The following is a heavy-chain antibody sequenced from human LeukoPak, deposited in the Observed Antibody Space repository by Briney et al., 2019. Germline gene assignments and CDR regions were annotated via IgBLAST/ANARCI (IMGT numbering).Heavy chain of an antibody. V-gene: IGHV4-34*01. D-gene: IGHD3-10*01. Sequence: SETLSLICAVYGGSFSGYYWRWIRHPPGKGLEWIGEINHSGSTNYNPPLKSRVTISVDTSKNQFSLKLSSVTAADTAVYYCARVVVRGARYYYYYMDVWGKGTTVTVSS. CDR1: GGSFSGYY. CDR3: ARVVVRGARYYYYYMDV. CDR2: INHSGST. J-gene: IGHJ6*03.